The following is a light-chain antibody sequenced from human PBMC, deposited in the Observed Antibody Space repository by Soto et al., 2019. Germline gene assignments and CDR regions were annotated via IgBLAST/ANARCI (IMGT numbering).Light chain of an antibody. CDR2: SNN. V-gene: IGLV1-44*01. J-gene: IGLJ2*01. CDR1: SSNIGDNT. CDR3: AAWDDSLNGHVV. Sequence: QPVLTQPPSASGTPGQRVTISCSGSSSNIGDNTVNWYQQLPGTAPKLLIYSNNQRPSGVPDRFSGSKSGTSASLAISGLRSEDVADYYCAAWDDSLNGHVVFGGGTKLTVL.